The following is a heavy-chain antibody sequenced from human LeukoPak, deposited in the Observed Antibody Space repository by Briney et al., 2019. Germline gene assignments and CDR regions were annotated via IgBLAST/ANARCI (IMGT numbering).Heavy chain of an antibody. CDR3: ARKGGYNLNWFDP. Sequence: SETLSLTCAVYGGSFSGYYWGWIRQSPGKGLEWIGTIYYSGSTYYNPSLKSRVSISVDTSKNQLSLKLTSVTAADTAVYYCARKGGYNLNWFDPWGQGTLVTVSS. J-gene: IGHJ5*02. CDR1: GGSFSGYY. CDR2: IYYSGST. D-gene: IGHD5-24*01. V-gene: IGHV4-34*01.